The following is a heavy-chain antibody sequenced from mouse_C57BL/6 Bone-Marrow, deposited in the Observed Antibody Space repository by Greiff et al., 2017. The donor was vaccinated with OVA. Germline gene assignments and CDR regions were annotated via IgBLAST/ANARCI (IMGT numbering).Heavy chain of an antibody. J-gene: IGHJ2*01. D-gene: IGHD1-1*01. Sequence: DVKLVESGGGLVQPGDSLSLSCAASGFTFTNYYMSWVRQPPGKALEWLAFIRNKPNGSTTEYSASVKGRFTISRDTSQSILYLQMNALRAEDSATYYCARYKGRVAVDYFDYWGQGTALTVSS. CDR3: ARYKGRVAVDYFDY. CDR2: IRNKPNGSTT. V-gene: IGHV7-3*01. CDR1: GFTFTNYY.